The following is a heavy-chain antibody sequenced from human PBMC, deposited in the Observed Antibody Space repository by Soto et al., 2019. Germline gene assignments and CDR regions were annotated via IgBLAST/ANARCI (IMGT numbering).Heavy chain of an antibody. CDR3: ARAPGYSGYDLYYYYYMDV. Sequence: SETLSLTCAVYGGSFSGYYWSWIRQPPGKGLEWIGEINHSGSTNYNPSLKSRVTISVDTSKNQFSLKLSSVTAADTAVYYCARAPGYSGYDLYYYYYMDVWGKGTTVTVSS. V-gene: IGHV4-34*01. CDR2: INHSGST. CDR1: GGSFSGYY. J-gene: IGHJ6*03. D-gene: IGHD5-12*01.